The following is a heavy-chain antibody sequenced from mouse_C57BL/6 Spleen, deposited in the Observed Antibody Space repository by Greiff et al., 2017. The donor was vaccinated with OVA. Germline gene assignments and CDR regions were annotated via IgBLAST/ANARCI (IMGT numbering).Heavy chain of an antibody. CDR1: GYTFTDYE. V-gene: IGHV1-15*01. CDR3: TRPYGSSYHDY. J-gene: IGHJ2*01. Sequence: VQLQQSGAELVRPGASVTLSCKASGYTFTDYEMHWVKQTPVHGLEWIGAIDPETGGTAYNQKFKGKAILTADKSSSTAYMELRSLTSEDSAVYYCTRPYGSSYHDYWGQGTTLTVSS. CDR2: IDPETGGT. D-gene: IGHD1-1*01.